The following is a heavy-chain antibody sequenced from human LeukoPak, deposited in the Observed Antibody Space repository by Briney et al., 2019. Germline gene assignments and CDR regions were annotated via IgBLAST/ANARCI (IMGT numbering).Heavy chain of an antibody. J-gene: IGHJ3*02. CDR3: AKGALYGSGSYYSAFDI. CDR2: IRSTGAST. V-gene: IGHV3-23*01. CDR1: GFTFSAFA. Sequence: GGSLRLSCAAAGFTFSAFAMTWVRQAPGKGLEWVSTIRSTGASTYYADSVKGRFTISRDNSKNTLYLQMNILTAKDTAVYYCAKGALYGSGSYYSAFDIWGQGTMVTVSS. D-gene: IGHD3-10*01.